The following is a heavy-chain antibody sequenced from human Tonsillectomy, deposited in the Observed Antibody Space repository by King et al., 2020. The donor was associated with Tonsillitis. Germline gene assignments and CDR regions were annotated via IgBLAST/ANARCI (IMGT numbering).Heavy chain of an antibody. J-gene: IGHJ4*02. V-gene: IGHV3-9*01. CDR2: IIWNSGSI. CDR1: GFTFYDYA. Sequence: QLVQSGGGLVQPGRSLRLSCAASGFTFYDYAMHWVRQVPGKGLEWGSRIIWNSGSIDYADSVKGQFTISRDNARNSLFLQIKSMRAEDKALYYCAKDNVVVPALTKGGLDSWGQGTLVTVSS. D-gene: IGHD2-2*01. CDR3: AKDNVVVPALTKGGLDS.